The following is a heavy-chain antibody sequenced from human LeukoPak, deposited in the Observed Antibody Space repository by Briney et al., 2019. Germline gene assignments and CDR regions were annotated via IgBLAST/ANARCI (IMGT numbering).Heavy chain of an antibody. CDR2: IYYSGST. J-gene: IGHJ4*02. D-gene: IGHD2-2*01. CDR3: ARGQYQLLWV. Sequence: SETLSLTCTVSGGSISSYYWSWIRQPPGKGLEWIGYIYYSGSTNYNPSLKSRVTISVGTSKNQFSLKLSSVTAADTAVYYCARGQYQLLWVWGQGTLVTVSS. V-gene: IGHV4-59*01. CDR1: GGSISSYY.